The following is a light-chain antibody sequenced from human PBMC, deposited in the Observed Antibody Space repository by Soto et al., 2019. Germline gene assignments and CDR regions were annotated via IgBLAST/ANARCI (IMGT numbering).Light chain of an antibody. V-gene: IGKV3-20*01. CDR2: GSS. CDR1: QSVSNNY. CDR3: QQYGSSPPYT. J-gene: IGKJ2*01. Sequence: EVVLTQSPGTLSLSPGERATLSCRASQSVSNNYLAWYQQKPGQSPKLLIFGSSDRATGIPDKFSGSGSGTDFTLTIRSLEPEDFALYYCQQYGSSPPYTFGQGTKLEIK.